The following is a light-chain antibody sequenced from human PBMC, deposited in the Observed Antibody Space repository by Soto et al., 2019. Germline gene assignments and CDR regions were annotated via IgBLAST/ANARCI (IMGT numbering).Light chain of an antibody. CDR1: QSVSSSY. J-gene: IGKJ3*01. V-gene: IGKV3-20*01. CDR2: GAS. CDR3: QQYARSPFP. Sequence: EIVLTQSPGTLSLSPGERATLSCRASQSVSSSYLAWYQQKPGQAPRLLIYGASSRATGIPDRFSGSGSGTDCPLTISILEPEAFAVYYCQQYARSPFPFGPGTKVYI.